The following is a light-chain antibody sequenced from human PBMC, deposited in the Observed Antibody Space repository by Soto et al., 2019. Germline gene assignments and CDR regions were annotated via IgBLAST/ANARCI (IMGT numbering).Light chain of an antibody. CDR2: GNT. Sequence: QSVLTQPPSVSGAPGQRVTISCTGSSSNIGAGYDVHWYQQLPGTAPKLLVHGNTDRPSGVPDRFSGSKSGTSASLAITGLQAEYGADYYCQSYDSSLSGWLFGGGTQLTVL. J-gene: IGLJ2*01. V-gene: IGLV1-40*01. CDR1: SSNIGAGYD. CDR3: QSYDSSLSGWL.